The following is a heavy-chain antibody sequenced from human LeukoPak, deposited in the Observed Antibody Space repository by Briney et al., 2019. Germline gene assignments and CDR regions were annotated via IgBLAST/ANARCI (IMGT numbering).Heavy chain of an antibody. CDR1: GFTFSSYA. D-gene: IGHD4-17*01. CDR2: ISYDGSNK. CDR3: ARDGDGDYSFDY. J-gene: IGHJ4*02. V-gene: IGHV3-30-3*01. Sequence: GGSLRLSCAASGFTFSSYAMHWVRQAPGKGLEWVAVISYDGSNKYYADSVKGRFTISRDNSKNTLYLQMNSLRAEDTAVCYCARDGDGDYSFDYWGQGTLVTVSS.